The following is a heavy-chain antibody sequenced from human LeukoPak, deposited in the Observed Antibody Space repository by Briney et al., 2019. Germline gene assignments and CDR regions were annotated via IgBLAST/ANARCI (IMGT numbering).Heavy chain of an antibody. V-gene: IGHV4-30-4*01. CDR2: IYYIGTA. Sequence: PSETLSLTCSVSGDSISIGDYRWSWIRQSPGKGLEWIGYIYYIGTAYYNPSLRSRVALSADTSKNQFSLKLSSVTAADTAVYYCAREGARSYSSLDYWGQGTLVTVSS. CDR3: AREGARSYSSLDY. CDR1: GDSISIGDYR. J-gene: IGHJ4*02. D-gene: IGHD6-13*01.